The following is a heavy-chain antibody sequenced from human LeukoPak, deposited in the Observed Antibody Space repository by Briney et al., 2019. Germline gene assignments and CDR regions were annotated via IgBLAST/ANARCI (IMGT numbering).Heavy chain of an antibody. V-gene: IGHV1-69*04. J-gene: IGHJ5*02. D-gene: IGHD3-10*01. CDR2: IIPILDVA. CDR1: GSTFSNYG. CDR3: ARVTMVRGVITRYNWFDP. Sequence: SVKVSCKASGSTFSNYGITWVRQAPGQGLEWMGRIIPILDVALYAQKFQGRVTITADKSTSTAYMELSTLRPDDTAVYYCARVTMVRGVITRYNWFDPWGQGTLVTVSS.